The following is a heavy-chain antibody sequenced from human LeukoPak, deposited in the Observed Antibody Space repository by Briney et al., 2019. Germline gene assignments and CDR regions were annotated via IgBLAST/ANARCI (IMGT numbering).Heavy chain of an antibody. CDR2: INWTGGTT. J-gene: IGHJ4*02. CDR1: GFTFSSYE. V-gene: IGHV3-20*04. CDR3: ARGFLEWSFDY. Sequence: GGSLRLSCAASGFTFSSYEMNWVRQAPGKGLEWVSGINWTGGTTGYADSVKGRFTISRDNAKNSLYLQMNSLRAEDTALYYCARGFLEWSFDYWGQGTLVTVSS. D-gene: IGHD3-3*01.